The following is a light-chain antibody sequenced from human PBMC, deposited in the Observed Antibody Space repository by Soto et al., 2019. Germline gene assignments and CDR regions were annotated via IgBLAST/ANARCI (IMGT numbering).Light chain of an antibody. CDR1: QTITNW. CDR3: QQYKSFWT. CDR2: DAS. J-gene: IGKJ1*01. V-gene: IGKV1-5*01. Sequence: DIQMTQSPSILSASVGDRVTIXXRSSQTITNWLAWYQQKPGKAPRVLIYDASSLESWVPSRFSGSGSGTEFTLTISSLQSEDFATYYCQQYKSFWTFGQGTKVDIK.